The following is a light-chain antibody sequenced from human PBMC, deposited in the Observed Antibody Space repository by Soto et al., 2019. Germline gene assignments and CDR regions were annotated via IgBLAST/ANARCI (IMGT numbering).Light chain of an antibody. CDR3: QQYNNWPLGT. CDR1: QSVSSN. CDR2: GAS. J-gene: IGKJ1*01. Sequence: VVMTQSPATLSVSPGERATLYCRTSQSVSSNLAWYQQKPGQAPRLLIYGASTRATGIPARFSGSGSGTEFTLTISSLQSEDFAVYYCQQYNNWPLGTFGQGTKVDIK. V-gene: IGKV3-15*01.